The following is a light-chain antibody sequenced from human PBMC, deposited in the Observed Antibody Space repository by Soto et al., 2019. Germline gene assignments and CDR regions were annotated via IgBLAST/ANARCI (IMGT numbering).Light chain of an antibody. Sequence: EVLLTQSPATLSVSPGERATLSCRASQTAHRNFAWYQHKPGQAPRLLIYGASSRATGIPVRFSGSGSGTEVTLTIISLQPDDVAIYYCQQYNNWPYTFGQGTKVEIK. CDR2: GAS. CDR3: QQYNNWPYT. J-gene: IGKJ2*01. CDR1: QTAHRN. V-gene: IGKV3-15*01.